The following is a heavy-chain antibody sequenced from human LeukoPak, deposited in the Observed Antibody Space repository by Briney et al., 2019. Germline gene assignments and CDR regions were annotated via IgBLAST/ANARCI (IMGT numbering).Heavy chain of an antibody. CDR2: IYYSGST. J-gene: IGHJ3*02. D-gene: IGHD3-22*01. Sequence: SETLSLTCTVSGGSISSYYWSWIRQPPGKGLEWIGYIYYSGSTNYNPSLKSRVTISVDTSKNQFSLKLSSVTAADTAVYYCASHLDYYDSSGYYTHAFDIWGQGTMVTVSS. CDR1: GGSISSYY. CDR3: ASHLDYYDSSGYYTHAFDI. V-gene: IGHV4-59*01.